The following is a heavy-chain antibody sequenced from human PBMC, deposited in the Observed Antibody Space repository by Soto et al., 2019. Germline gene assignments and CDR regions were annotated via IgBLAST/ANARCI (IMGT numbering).Heavy chain of an antibody. CDR2: IFYTGST. J-gene: IGHJ5*02. CDR3: ARQGRVVIPSTTAKWFDP. CDR1: SDSISSSTYY. V-gene: IGHV4-39*01. Sequence: PSETLSLTCTVSSDSISSSTYYWGWIRQPPGKGLEWIGTIFYTGSTYYNPSLKSRVTISVDTSKNQFSLRLSSVTAADTAVYYCARQGRVVIPSTTAKWFDPWGQGTLVTVSS. D-gene: IGHD2-2*01.